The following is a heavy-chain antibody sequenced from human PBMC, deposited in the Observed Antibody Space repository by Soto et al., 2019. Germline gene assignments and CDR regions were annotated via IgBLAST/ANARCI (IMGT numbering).Heavy chain of an antibody. J-gene: IGHJ6*02. CDR1: GFTFSSYA. V-gene: IGHV3-30-3*01. CDR2: ISYDGSNK. CDR3: ARYWSFYGMDV. D-gene: IGHD3-9*01. Sequence: SLRLSCAASGFTFSSYAMHWVRQAPGKGLEWVAVISYDGSNKYYADSVKGRFTISRDNSKNTLYLQMNSLRAEDTAVYYCARYWSFYGMDVWGQGTTVTVSS.